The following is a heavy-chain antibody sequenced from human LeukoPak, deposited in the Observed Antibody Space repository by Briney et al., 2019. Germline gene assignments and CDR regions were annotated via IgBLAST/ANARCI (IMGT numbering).Heavy chain of an antibody. J-gene: IGHJ4*02. CDR2: ISYDGSNK. CDR3: AKDRSGSYLLGY. D-gene: IGHD1-26*01. Sequence: GGSLRLSCAASGFAFSSYGMHWVRQAPGKGLEWVAVISYDGSNKYYADSVKGRFTISRDNSKNTLYLQMNSLRAEDTAVYYCAKDRSGSYLLGYWGQGTLVTVSS. CDR1: GFAFSSYG. V-gene: IGHV3-30*18.